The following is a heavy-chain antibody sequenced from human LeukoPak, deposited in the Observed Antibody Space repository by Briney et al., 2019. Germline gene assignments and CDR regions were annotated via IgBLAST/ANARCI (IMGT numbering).Heavy chain of an antibody. J-gene: IGHJ5*02. D-gene: IGHD2-2*01. CDR1: GGSFSGYY. CDR2: INHSGST. V-gene: IGHV4-34*01. CDR3: ASGRLNWSTIDIVVVPAAIYWFDP. Sequence: SETLSLTCAVYGGSFSGYYWSWIRQPPGKGLEWIGEINHSGSTNYNPSLKSRVTISVDTSKNQFSLKLSSVTAADTAVYYCASGRLNWSTIDIVVVPAAIYWFDPWGQGTLVTVSS.